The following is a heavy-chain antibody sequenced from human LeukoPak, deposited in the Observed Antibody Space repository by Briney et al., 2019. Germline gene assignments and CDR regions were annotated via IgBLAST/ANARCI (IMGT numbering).Heavy chain of an antibody. CDR1: GYTFTGYY. CDR2: INPNSGGT. V-gene: IGHV1-2*02. CDR3: ARGPIIFPPYCSGGSCYEYYYYGMDV. J-gene: IGHJ6*02. Sequence: ASVKVSCKASGYTFTGYYMHWVRQAPGQGLEGMGWINPNSGGTNYAQKVQGRVTMTRDTSISTAYMELSRLRSGDTAVYYCARGPIIFPPYCSGGSCYEYYYYGMDVWGQGTTVTVSS. D-gene: IGHD2-15*01.